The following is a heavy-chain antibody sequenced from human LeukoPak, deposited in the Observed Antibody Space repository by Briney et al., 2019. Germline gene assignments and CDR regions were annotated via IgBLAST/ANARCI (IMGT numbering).Heavy chain of an antibody. V-gene: IGHV4-39*07. D-gene: IGHD3-22*01. Sequence: SETLSLTCTVSGGSISSSSYYWGWIRQPPGKGLEWIGSIYYSGSTYYNPSLKSRVTISVDTSKNQFSLKLSSVTAADTAVYYCAREGGDTMIVVEAAFDIWGQGTMVTVSS. J-gene: IGHJ3*02. CDR3: AREGGDTMIVVEAAFDI. CDR2: IYYSGST. CDR1: GGSISSSSYY.